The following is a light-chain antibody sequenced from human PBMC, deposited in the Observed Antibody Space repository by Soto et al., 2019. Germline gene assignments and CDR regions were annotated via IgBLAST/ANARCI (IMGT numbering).Light chain of an antibody. V-gene: IGLV2-14*01. CDR1: SSDVGGYKY. J-gene: IGLJ2*01. CDR2: EVN. CDR3: SAYTTSSTLV. Sequence: QSALTQPASVSGSPGQSITISCTGTSSDVGGYKYVSWYQQHPGKAPKVMIYEVNNRPSGVSNRFSGSKSGNTASLTISGLQADDEADYYCSAYTTSSTLVFGGGTKVTVL.